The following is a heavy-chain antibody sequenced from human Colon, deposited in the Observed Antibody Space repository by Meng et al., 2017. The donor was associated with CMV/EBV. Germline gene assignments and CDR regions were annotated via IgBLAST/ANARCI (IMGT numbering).Heavy chain of an antibody. D-gene: IGHD2-15*01. CDR3: ARAGLYSYYFDY. CDR1: GFTFSSYA. CDR2: ISYDGNYK. J-gene: IGHJ4*02. V-gene: IGHV3-30*04. Sequence: GESLKISCAASGFTFSSYAMHWVRQAPGKGLEWVTVISYDGNYKYYADSVKGRFTISRDISKNTLYVQMNSLTPEDTAVYYCARAGLYSYYFDYWGQGTLVTVSS.